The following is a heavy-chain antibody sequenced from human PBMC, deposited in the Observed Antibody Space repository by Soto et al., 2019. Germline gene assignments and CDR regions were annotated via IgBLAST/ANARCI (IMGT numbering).Heavy chain of an antibody. D-gene: IGHD6-13*01. J-gene: IGHJ4*02. CDR2: INAGNGNT. Sequence: QVQLVQSGAEVKKPGASVKVSCKASGYTFTSYAMHWVRQAPGQRLEWMGWINAGNGNTKYSQKFQGRVTITRDTSESTAYMELSSLRSEDTAVYYCARGTGYSSSPIDYWGQGTLVTVSS. V-gene: IGHV1-3*01. CDR1: GYTFTSYA. CDR3: ARGTGYSSSPIDY.